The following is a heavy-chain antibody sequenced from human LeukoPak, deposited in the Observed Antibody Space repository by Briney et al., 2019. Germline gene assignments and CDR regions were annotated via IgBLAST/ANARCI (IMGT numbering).Heavy chain of an antibody. J-gene: IGHJ4*02. CDR2: IIPILGIA. D-gene: IGHD4-17*01. Sequence: SVKVSCKASGGTFSSYAISWVRQAPGQGLEWMGRIIPILGIANYAQKFQGRVTITADKSTSTAYMELSSLRSEDTAVYYCARVDTGYGDYEGYWGQGTLVTVSS. CDR3: ARVDTGYGDYEGY. CDR1: GGTFSSYA. V-gene: IGHV1-69*04.